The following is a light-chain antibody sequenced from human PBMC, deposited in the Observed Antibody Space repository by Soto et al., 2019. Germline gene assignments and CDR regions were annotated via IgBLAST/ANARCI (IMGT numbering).Light chain of an antibody. CDR3: QQYDSSPLT. CDR2: GAS. Sequence: EIVLTQSPGTLSLSPGERATLSCRAIQSVSSSYLAWYQQKPGQAPRLLIYGASSRATVIPDRFSGSGSGKDFTITISRLEPEDFAVYYCQQYDSSPLTFGGGTKVEIK. V-gene: IGKV3-20*01. CDR1: QSVSSSY. J-gene: IGKJ4*01.